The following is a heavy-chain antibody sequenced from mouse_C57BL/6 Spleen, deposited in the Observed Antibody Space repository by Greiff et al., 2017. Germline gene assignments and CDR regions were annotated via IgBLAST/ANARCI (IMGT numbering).Heavy chain of an antibody. D-gene: IGHD2-10*02. J-gene: IGHJ2*01. CDR1: GYTFTSYW. V-gene: IGHV1-64*01. CDR3: ARGGGMYYFDY. CDR2: IHPNSGST. Sequence: QVQLKQPGAELVKPGASVKLSCKASGYTFTSYWMHWVKQRPGQGLEWIGMIHPNSGSTNYNEKFKSKATLTVDKSSSTAYMQLSSLTSEDSAVYYCARGGGMYYFDYWGQGTTLTVSS.